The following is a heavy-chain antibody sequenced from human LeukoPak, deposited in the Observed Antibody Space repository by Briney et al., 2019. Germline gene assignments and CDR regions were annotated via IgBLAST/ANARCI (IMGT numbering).Heavy chain of an antibody. CDR3: AQVWGY. D-gene: IGHD3-16*01. V-gene: IGHV4-4*02. J-gene: IGHJ4*02. CDR1: AATIAISNW. CDR2: ISHSGST. Sequence: SETLSLTCAVCAATIAISNWWTWVRQPPEKGLEWIGEISHSGSTAYNPSLKSRVTISIDKSKNQLSLILTSVAAADTTMYYCAQVWGYWGQGTLVTVSS.